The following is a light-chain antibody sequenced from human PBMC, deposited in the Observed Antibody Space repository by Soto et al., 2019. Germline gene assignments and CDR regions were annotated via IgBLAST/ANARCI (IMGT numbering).Light chain of an antibody. V-gene: IGLV2-14*01. Sequence: QSALTQPASVSGSPGQSITISCTGTSSDVGGYNYVSWYQQHPGKAPKLMIYDVSNRPSGVSKRFSGSKSGNTASLTISGLQAEEEADYYCSSYTSSSTLVVFGGGTKVTVL. J-gene: IGLJ2*01. CDR2: DVS. CDR1: SSDVGGYNY. CDR3: SSYTSSSTLVV.